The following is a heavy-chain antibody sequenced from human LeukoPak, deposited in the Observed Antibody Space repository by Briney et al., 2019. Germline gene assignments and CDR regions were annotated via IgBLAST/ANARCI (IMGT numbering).Heavy chain of an antibody. CDR3: AKDYDFWSGYSDY. CDR2: VSGSGSST. V-gene: IGHV3-23*01. J-gene: IGHJ4*02. CDR1: GFTFRSYA. Sequence: GGSLRLSCAASGFTFRSYAMSWVRQAPGKGLEWVSAVSGSGSSTYYADSVKGRFTISRDNSKNTLYLQMNSLRAEDTAVYYCAKDYDFWSGYSDYWGQGTLVTVSS. D-gene: IGHD3-3*01.